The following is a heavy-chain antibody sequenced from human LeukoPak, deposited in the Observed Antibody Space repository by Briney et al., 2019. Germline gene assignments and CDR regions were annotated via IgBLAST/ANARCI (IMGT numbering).Heavy chain of an antibody. CDR3: TSWGDTTAEYFQR. J-gene: IGHJ1*01. D-gene: IGHD2-21*02. Sequence: GGSLRLSCAASGFTFSSYAMNWVRQAPGKGLEWVAHINPDGRDTYYVDSVKGRFTISRDSAQNSMYLQMNSLRVEDTAVYYCTSWGDTTAEYFQRWGQGTLVTVSS. CDR1: GFTFSSYA. V-gene: IGHV3-7*01. CDR2: INPDGRDT.